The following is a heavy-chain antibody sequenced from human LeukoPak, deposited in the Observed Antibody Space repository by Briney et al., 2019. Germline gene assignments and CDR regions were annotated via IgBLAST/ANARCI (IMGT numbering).Heavy chain of an antibody. J-gene: IGHJ6*03. D-gene: IGHD6-19*01. V-gene: IGHV1-69*05. CDR1: GGTFSSYA. CDR2: IIPIFGTA. Sequence: ASVKVSCKASGGTFSSYAISWVRQAPGQGLEWMGGIIPIFGTANYAQKFQGRVTITTDESTSTAYMELSSPRSEDTAVYYCATVSLYSSGWLYYYYYYMDVWGKGTTVTVSS. CDR3: ATVSLYSSGWLYYYYYYMDV.